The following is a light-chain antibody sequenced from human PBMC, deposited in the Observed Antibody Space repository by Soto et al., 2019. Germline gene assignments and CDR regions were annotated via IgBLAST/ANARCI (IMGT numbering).Light chain of an antibody. V-gene: IGKV1-5*03. CDR3: QHYNSYSEA. J-gene: IGKJ1*01. CDR1: QTISSW. Sequence: DIPMTQSPSPLSGSVGDRVTITCRASQTISSWLAWYQQKPGKAPKLLIYKASTLKSGVPSMFSGSGSGTEFTLTISSLQPDDFATYYCQHYNSYSEAFGQGTKVELK. CDR2: KAS.